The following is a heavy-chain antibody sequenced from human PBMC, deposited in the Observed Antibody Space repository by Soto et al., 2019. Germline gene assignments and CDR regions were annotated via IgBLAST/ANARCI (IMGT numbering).Heavy chain of an antibody. CDR3: TRGYCSSTNWSAGDKNYFEY. Sequence: QLQLQESGPGLVKPSETLSLTCTVSGGSISSSSYYWGWIRQPPGKGLEWIGSIYYSGSTYYNPSPQGRVPISVDTSKNQFSMKVSSGTAGDKAVYYCTRGYCSSTNWSAGDKNYFEYRGQGTLVTVSS. V-gene: IGHV4-39*01. CDR2: IYYSGST. D-gene: IGHD2-2*01. J-gene: IGHJ4*02. CDR1: GGSISSSSYY.